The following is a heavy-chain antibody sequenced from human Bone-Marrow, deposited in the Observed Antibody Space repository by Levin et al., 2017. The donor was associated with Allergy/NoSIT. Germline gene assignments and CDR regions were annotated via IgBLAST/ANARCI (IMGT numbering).Heavy chain of an antibody. V-gene: IGHV4-34*01. CDR2: VSHSGRT. CDR1: GGSFSDYY. Sequence: SQTLSLTCAVYGGSFSDYYWNWIRQPPGKGLQWIGEVSHSGRTNYEPSLRSRVTISVDTSKNQFSLRLTSVTAADTAVYYCARGLGYCSGGNCYSDFESWGQGTLVTVSS. D-gene: IGHD2-15*01. J-gene: IGHJ4*02. CDR3: ARGLGYCSGGNCYSDFES.